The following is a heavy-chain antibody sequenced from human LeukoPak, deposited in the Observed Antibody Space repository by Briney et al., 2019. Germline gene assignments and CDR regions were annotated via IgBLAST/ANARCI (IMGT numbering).Heavy chain of an antibody. CDR1: GFTFDDYA. D-gene: IGHD6-13*01. Sequence: GGSLRLSCAASGFTFDDYAMHWVRQAPGKGLEWVSGISWNSGSIGYADSVKGRFTISRDNAKNSLYLQRNSLNAEDMALYYCAKILGTREEGDYYFDYWGEGTLVTDSP. CDR2: ISWNSGSI. V-gene: IGHV3-9*03. J-gene: IGHJ4*02. CDR3: AKILGTREEGDYYFDY.